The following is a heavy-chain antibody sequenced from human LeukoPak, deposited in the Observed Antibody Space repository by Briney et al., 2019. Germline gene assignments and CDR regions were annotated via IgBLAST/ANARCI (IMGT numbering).Heavy chain of an antibody. CDR1: VFTFISYA. CDR2: ICSIGGST. J-gene: IGHJ4*02. D-gene: IGHD2-21*02. Sequence: SGGSLSLSCAASVFTFISYAMSCGRHAPRKGLECVSGICSIGGSTYYADDVKRRFTISRDNSKNTLYLQITSLRAEDTPVYYCAKVPLVTAFKYFDYWGQGTLVTVSS. CDR3: AKVPLVTAFKYFDY. V-gene: IGHV3-23*01.